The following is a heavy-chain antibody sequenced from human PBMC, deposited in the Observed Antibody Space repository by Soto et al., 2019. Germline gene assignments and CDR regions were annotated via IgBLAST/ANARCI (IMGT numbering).Heavy chain of an antibody. J-gene: IGHJ4*02. V-gene: IGHV3-30*18. CDR3: AKSLSDYDSSAGAY. CDR2: ISYDGSNK. CDR1: GFTFSSYG. Sequence: QVQLVESGGGVVQPGRSLRLSCAASGFTFSSYGMHWVRQAPGKGLEWVAVISYDGSNKYYADSVKGRFTISRDNSKNTLYLQMNSLRAEDTAVYYCAKSLSDYDSSAGAYWGQGTLVTVSS. D-gene: IGHD3-22*01.